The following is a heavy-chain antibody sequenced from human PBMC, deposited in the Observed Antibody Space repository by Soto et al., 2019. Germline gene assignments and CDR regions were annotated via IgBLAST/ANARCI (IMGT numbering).Heavy chain of an antibody. CDR1: GYPFTGPY. J-gene: IGHJ6*02. CDR2: INTSSGGT. CDR3: GRAFRPYSHGVDV. Sequence: ASVKVSCRASGYPFTGPYIYWVRQAPAQGLEWMGWINTSSGGTEFAEKFQGRVTVTRDTSIRTGFLELNSLTSDDTGVYFCGRAFRPYSHGVDVWGGGTALTV. D-gene: IGHD2-8*01. V-gene: IGHV1-2*02.